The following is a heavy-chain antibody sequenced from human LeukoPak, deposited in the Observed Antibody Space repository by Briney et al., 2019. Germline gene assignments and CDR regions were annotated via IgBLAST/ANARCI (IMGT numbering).Heavy chain of an antibody. Sequence: SETLSLTCTVSGGSISSGGYFWNWIRQHPGKGLEWIGNIYHSGSTYHNPSLKGRVTMSVDTSKNQFSLKLSSVTAADTAVYYCARRYSGYEYFDYWGQGTLVTVSS. V-gene: IGHV4-31*03. CDR3: ARRYSGYEYFDY. J-gene: IGHJ4*02. D-gene: IGHD5-12*01. CDR2: IYHSGST. CDR1: GGSISSGGYF.